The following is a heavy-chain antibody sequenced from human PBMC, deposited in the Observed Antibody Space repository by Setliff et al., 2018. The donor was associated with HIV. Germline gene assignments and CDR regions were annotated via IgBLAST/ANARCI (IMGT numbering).Heavy chain of an antibody. CDR3: ARDYLHVFDI. CDR2: INCNSGGT. V-gene: IGHV1-2*02. CDR1: GYTFTGSF. J-gene: IGHJ3*02. Sequence: GASVKVSCKSSGYTFTGSFMHWVRQAPGQGLEWRGWINCNSGGTYYAQNFQGRVTMTRDTSINTAYMELSSLKSDDTAVYYCARDYLHVFDIWGQGTMVTVSS.